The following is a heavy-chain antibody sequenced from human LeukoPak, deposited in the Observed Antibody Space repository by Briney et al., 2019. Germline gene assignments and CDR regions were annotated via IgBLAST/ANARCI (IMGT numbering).Heavy chain of an antibody. D-gene: IGHD3-10*01. V-gene: IGHV3-64*01. CDR1: GFTFSSYA. CDR3: ARMTLYGSGTVD. Sequence: GGSLRLSCAASGFTFSSYAMHWVRQAPGKGLEYVSGISSNGGSTYYANSVKGRLTISRDNSKNIVKLQMGSLRVEDTAVYHCARMTLYGSGTVDWGQGILVTVSS. CDR2: ISSNGGST. J-gene: IGHJ4*02.